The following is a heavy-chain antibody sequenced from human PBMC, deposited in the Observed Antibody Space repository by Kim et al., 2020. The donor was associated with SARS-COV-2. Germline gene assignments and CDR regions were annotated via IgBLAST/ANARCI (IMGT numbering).Heavy chain of an antibody. D-gene: IGHD6-13*01. V-gene: IGHV3-7*03. CDR2: IKQDGSEK. CDR1: GFTFSSYW. Sequence: GGSLRLSCAASGFTFSSYWMSWVRQAPGKGLEWVANIKQDGSEKYYVDSVKGRFTISRDNAKNSLYLQMNSLRAEDTAVYYCAREAALGDYYYGMDVWGQGTTVTVSS. J-gene: IGHJ6*02. CDR3: AREAALGDYYYGMDV.